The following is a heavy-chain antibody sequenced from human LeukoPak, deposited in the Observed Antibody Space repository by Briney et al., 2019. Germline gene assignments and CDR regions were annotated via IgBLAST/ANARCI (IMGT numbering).Heavy chain of an antibody. CDR3: ASFPLYDHVWGATTDY. J-gene: IGHJ4*02. D-gene: IGHD3-16*01. Sequence: PSETLSLTCAVSGGSISSSNWWSWVRQPPGKGLEWIGEIYHSGSTNYNPSLKSRVTISVDKSKNQFSLKLSSVTAADTAVYYCASFPLYDHVWGATTDYWGQGTLVTVSS. CDR1: GGSISSSNW. CDR2: IYHSGST. V-gene: IGHV4-4*02.